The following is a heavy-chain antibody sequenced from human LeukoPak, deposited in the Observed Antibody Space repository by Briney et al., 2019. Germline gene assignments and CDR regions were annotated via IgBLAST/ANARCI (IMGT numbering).Heavy chain of an antibody. Sequence: ASVKVSCTASGYTFTTYYMHWVRQAPGQGLEWMGIINPSGGSTSYAQKFQGRVTMTRDTSTSTVYMELSSLRSEDTAVYYCARDAEVGARHFDYWGQGTLVTVSS. V-gene: IGHV1-46*01. D-gene: IGHD1-26*01. CDR2: INPSGGST. CDR3: ARDAEVGARHFDY. CDR1: GYTFTTYY. J-gene: IGHJ4*02.